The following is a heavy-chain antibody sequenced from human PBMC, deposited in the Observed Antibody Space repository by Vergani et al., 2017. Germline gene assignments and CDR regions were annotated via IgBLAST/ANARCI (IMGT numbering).Heavy chain of an antibody. V-gene: IGHV3-23*04. D-gene: IGHD2-15*01. CDR3: AKAVVVAATYYYGMDV. CDR1: GFTFSSYA. J-gene: IGHJ6*02. CDR2: ISGSGGST. Sequence: EVQLVESGGGLVQPGGSLRLSCAASGFTFSSYAMSWVRQAPGKGLEWVSAISGSGGSTYYADSVKGRFTISRDNSKNTLYLQMNSLRAEDTAVYYCAKAVVVAATYYYGMDVWGQGTTVTVSS.